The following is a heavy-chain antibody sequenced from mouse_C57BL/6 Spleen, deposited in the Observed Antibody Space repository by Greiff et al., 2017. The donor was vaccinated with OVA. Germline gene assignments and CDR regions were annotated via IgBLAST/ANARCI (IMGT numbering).Heavy chain of an antibody. D-gene: IGHD2-4*01. CDR3: ARDYDYFDY. J-gene: IGHJ2*01. Sequence: VQLQQPGAELVRPGTSVKLSCKASGYTFTSYWMHWVKQRPGQGLEWIGVIDPSDSYTNYNQKFKGKATLTVDTSSSTAYMQLSSLTSEDSAVYYCARDYDYFDYWGQGTTLTVSS. CDR2: IDPSDSYT. CDR1: GYTFTSYW. V-gene: IGHV1-59*01.